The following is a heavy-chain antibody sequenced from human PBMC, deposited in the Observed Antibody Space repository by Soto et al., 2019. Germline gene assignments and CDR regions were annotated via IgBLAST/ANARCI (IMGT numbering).Heavy chain of an antibody. D-gene: IGHD2-2*01. CDR2: ISYDGSNK. CDR3: AKRYCSSTSCYSEYYYYGMDV. J-gene: IGHJ6*02. CDR1: VFTFSSYG. V-gene: IGHV3-30*18. Sequence: GSLRLSCAASVFTFSSYGMHWVRQAPGKGLAWVAVISYDGSNKYYADSVKGRFTISRDNSKNTLYLQMNSLRAEDTAVYYCAKRYCSSTSCYSEYYYYGMDVWGQGTTVTVSS.